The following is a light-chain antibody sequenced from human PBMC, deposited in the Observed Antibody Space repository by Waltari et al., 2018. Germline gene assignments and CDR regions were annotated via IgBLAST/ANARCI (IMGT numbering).Light chain of an antibody. CDR1: QGISNF. CDR2: AAS. J-gene: IGKJ1*01. CDR3: QKYNSAPQT. Sequence: DIQMTQSPTSLSASLGSRVPITCRASQGISNFLAWYQQKPGKGPKLLIYAASTLQSGVPSRFSGSGSGTDFTLTISSLQPEDVATYYCQKYNSAPQTFGQGTKVEIK. V-gene: IGKV1-27*01.